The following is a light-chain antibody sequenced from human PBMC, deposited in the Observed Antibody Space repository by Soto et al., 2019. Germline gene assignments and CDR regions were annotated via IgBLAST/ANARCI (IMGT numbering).Light chain of an antibody. CDR2: DAS. CDR1: QSVSSY. Sequence: EIVLTQSPATLSLSPGERATLSCRASQSVSSYLAWYQQKPGQAPRLLIYDASNRATGIPARFSGSGSGTDFTLTISSLQSEDIAVYYCQQYNKWLQTFWQ. CDR3: QQYNKWLQT. V-gene: IGKV3-11*01. J-gene: IGKJ1*01.